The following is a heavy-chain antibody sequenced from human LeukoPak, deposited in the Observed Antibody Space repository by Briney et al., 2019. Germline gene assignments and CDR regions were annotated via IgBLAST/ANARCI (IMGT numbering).Heavy chain of an antibody. D-gene: IGHD3-10*02. Sequence: GGSLRLSCAASGFTFSSYDIHWVRQAPGKGLEWVAFIRYGGSNKYYADSVRGRFTISRDNSKNTLYLQMNSLRAEDTAVYYCAELGITMIGGVWGKGTTVTISS. CDR2: IRYGGSNK. V-gene: IGHV3-30*02. J-gene: IGHJ6*04. CDR3: AELGITMIGGV. CDR1: GFTFSSYD.